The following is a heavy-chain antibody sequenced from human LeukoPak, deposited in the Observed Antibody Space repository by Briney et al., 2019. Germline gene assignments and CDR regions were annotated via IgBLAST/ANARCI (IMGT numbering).Heavy chain of an antibody. Sequence: ETLSLTCTVSGGSISSYYWSWIRQPPGKGLEWIGYIYYSGSTNYNPSLKSRVTISVDTSKNQFSLKLSSVTAADTAVYYCARVWNLYWYFDLWGRGTLVTVSS. J-gene: IGHJ2*01. CDR1: GGSISSYY. CDR3: ARVWNLYWYFDL. CDR2: IYYSGST. D-gene: IGHD1-1*01. V-gene: IGHV4-59*01.